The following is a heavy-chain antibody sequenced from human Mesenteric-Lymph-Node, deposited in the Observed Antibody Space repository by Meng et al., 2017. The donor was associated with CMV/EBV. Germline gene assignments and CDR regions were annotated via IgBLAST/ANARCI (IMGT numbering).Heavy chain of an antibody. CDR1: FTFSSYA. Sequence: FTFSSYAMSGVRQAPGKGLEWVSAISGSGGSTYYADSVKGRFTISRDNSKNTLYLQMNSLRAEDTAVYYCAKGSVPFWSGYPYYFDYWGQGTLVTVSS. D-gene: IGHD3-3*01. CDR2: ISGSGGST. J-gene: IGHJ4*02. V-gene: IGHV3-23*01. CDR3: AKGSVPFWSGYPYYFDY.